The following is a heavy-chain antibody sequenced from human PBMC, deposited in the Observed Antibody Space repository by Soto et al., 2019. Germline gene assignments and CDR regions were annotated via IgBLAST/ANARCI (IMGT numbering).Heavy chain of an antibody. CDR2: IYYSGST. D-gene: IGHD6-13*01. J-gene: IGHJ6*03. CDR3: ASGPGEGSIAAAGTYYYYMDV. CDR1: GGSISSSSYY. Sequence: SETLSLTCTVSGGSISSSSYYWGWIRQPPGKGLEWIGSIYYSGSTYYNPSLKSRVTISVDTSKNQFSLKLSSVTAADTAVYYCASGPGEGSIAAAGTYYYYMDVWGKGTTVTVSS. V-gene: IGHV4-39*07.